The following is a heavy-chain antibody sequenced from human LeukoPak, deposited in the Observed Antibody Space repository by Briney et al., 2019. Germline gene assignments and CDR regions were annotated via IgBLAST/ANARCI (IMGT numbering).Heavy chain of an antibody. CDR3: ARDEDSSSPRTPYYYYYYMDV. D-gene: IGHD6-13*01. Sequence: ASVKVSCKASGYTLTGYYMHWVRQAPGQGLEWMGWINPNSGGTNYAQKLQGRVTMTTDTSTSTAYMELRSLRSDDTAVYYCARDEDSSSPRTPYYYYYYMDVWGKGTTVTVSS. CDR1: GYTLTGYY. J-gene: IGHJ6*03. CDR2: INPNSGGT. V-gene: IGHV1-2*02.